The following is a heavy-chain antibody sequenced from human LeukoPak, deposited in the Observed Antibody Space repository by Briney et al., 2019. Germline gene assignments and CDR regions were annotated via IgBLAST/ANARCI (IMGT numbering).Heavy chain of an antibody. CDR2: IYYSGST. D-gene: IGHD6-13*01. V-gene: IGHV4-59*01. J-gene: IGHJ4*02. CDR1: GGSISSYY. CDR3: ARDPGAAAGYDY. Sequence: PSETLSLTCTVSGGSISSYYWSWIRQPPGKGLEWIGYIYYSGSTNYNPPLKSRVTISVDTSKNQFSLKLSSVTAADTAVYYCARDPGAAAGYDYWGQGTLVTVSS.